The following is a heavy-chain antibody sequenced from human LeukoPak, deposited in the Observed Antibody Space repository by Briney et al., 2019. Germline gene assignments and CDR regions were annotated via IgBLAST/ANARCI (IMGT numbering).Heavy chain of an antibody. D-gene: IGHD3-3*02. J-gene: IGHJ2*01. V-gene: IGHV3-9*01. CDR1: GFTFDDYG. CDR2: ISWNRGSI. Sequence: GRSLRLSCAASGFTFDDYGMHWVRQAPGKGLEWVSGISWNRGSIGYADSVKGRFTISRDTANNSLYLQMNSLRPEDTAFYCAKGGAAFDTHWYSDLWGRGALVTVSS. CDR3: AKGGAAFDTHWYSDL.